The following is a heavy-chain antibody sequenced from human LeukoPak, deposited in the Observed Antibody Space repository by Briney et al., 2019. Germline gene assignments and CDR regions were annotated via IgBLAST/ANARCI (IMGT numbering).Heavy chain of an antibody. Sequence: SETLSLTCTVSGGSISSHYWSWIRQPPGKGLEWIGYIYYSGSTNYNPSLKSRVTISVDTSKNQFSLKLSSVTAADTAVHYCAREEGRYCSSTSCYTFGFDPWGQGTLVTVSS. CDR1: GGSISSHY. D-gene: IGHD2-2*02. CDR3: AREEGRYCSSTSCYTFGFDP. V-gene: IGHV4-59*11. J-gene: IGHJ5*02. CDR2: IYYSGST.